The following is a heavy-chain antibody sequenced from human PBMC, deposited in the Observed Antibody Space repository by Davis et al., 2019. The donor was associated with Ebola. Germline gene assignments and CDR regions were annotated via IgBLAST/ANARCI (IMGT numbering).Heavy chain of an antibody. CDR3: ARRGGSSWYSDWFDP. CDR2: IYSGGST. CDR1: GFTVSSDY. J-gene: IGHJ5*02. D-gene: IGHD6-13*01. V-gene: IGHV3-53*01. Sequence: GESLKISCVASGFTVSSDYMSWVRQAPGKGLEWVSVIYSGGSTYYADSVKGRFTISRDDSKNTLYLQMNSLRDEDTAVYYCARRGGSSWYSDWFDPWGQGTLVTVSS.